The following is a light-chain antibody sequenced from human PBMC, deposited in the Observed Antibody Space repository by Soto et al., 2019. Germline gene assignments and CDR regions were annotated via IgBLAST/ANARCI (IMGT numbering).Light chain of an antibody. CDR1: SSDVGSHNL. J-gene: IGLJ7*01. Sequence: QSALTQPASVSGSPGQSITISCTGTSSDVGSHNLVSWYQQHPGQAPKLMIYEVSKRPLGVSTRFSASKSGNTASLTISGLLAEDGADYYCCSYGGSRAVFGGGTQLTVL. V-gene: IGLV2-23*02. CDR2: EVS. CDR3: CSYGGSRAV.